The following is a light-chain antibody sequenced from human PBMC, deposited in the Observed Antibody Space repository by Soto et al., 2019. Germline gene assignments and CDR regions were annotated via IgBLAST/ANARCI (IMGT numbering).Light chain of an antibody. CDR2: GAS. CDR1: QSLRRTY. J-gene: IGKJ1*01. Sequence: EVVVMQSPGTLSLSPGERATLSCRASQSLRRTYISWYQQKPRHPPRVLISGASKSAAGIPDRFSGSGSATDFSPTISRLEPEDFAVYYCQQRSNWPPTFGQGTKVDI. V-gene: IGKV3D-20*02. CDR3: QQRSNWPPT.